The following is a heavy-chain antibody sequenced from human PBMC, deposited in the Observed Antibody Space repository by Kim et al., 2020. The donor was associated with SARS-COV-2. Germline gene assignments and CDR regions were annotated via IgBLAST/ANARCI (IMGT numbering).Heavy chain of an antibody. Sequence: ASVKVSCKASGYTFTSYAMHWVRQAPGQRLEWMGWINAGNGNTKYSQKFQGRVTITRDTSASTAYMELSSLGSEDTAVYYCARADPGVRYSSGWIFDYWGQGTLVTVSS. CDR3: ARADPGVRYSSGWIFDY. J-gene: IGHJ4*02. D-gene: IGHD6-19*01. CDR1: GYTFTSYA. V-gene: IGHV1-3*01. CDR2: INAGNGNT.